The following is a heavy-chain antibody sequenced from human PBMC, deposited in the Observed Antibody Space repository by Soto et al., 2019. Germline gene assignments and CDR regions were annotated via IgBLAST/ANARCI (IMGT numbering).Heavy chain of an antibody. J-gene: IGHJ4*02. CDR3: ARVSHPFGELFSLGFGTLYYFDY. CDR2: IYYSGST. Sequence: SETLSLTCTVSGGSISGGGYYWSWLRQHPGKGLEWIGYIYYSGSTYYNPSLKSRVTISVDTSKNQFSLKLSSVTAADTAVYYCARVSHPFGELFSLGFGTLYYFDYWGQGTLVTVSS. D-gene: IGHD3-10*01. V-gene: IGHV4-31*03. CDR1: GGSISGGGYY.